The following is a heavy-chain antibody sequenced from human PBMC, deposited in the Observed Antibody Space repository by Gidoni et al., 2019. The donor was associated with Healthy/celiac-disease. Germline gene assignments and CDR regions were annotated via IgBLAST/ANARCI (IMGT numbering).Heavy chain of an antibody. D-gene: IGHD1-7*01. CDR3: AREGITGTTGATYYYYGMDV. J-gene: IGHJ6*02. Sequence: QVQLVQSGAEVKKPGASVKVSCKASGYTFTSYGISWVRQAPGQGLEWLGWISAYNGNTNYAQKLQGRVTMTTDTSTSTAYMELRSLRSDDTAVYYCAREGITGTTGATYYYYGMDVWGQGTTVTVSS. V-gene: IGHV1-18*01. CDR2: ISAYNGNT. CDR1: GYTFTSYG.